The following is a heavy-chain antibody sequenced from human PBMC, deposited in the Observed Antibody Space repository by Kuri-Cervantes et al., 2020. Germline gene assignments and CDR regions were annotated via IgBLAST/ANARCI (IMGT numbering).Heavy chain of an antibody. CDR1: GFTFSDYY. Sequence: GESLKISCAASGFTFSDYYMSWIRQAPGKGLEWVSYISSSGSTIYYADSVKGRFTISRDNAKNSLYLQMNSLRAEDTAVYYCARTCGGDCLGAFDIWGQGTMVTVSS. D-gene: IGHD2-21*02. J-gene: IGHJ3*02. CDR2: ISSSGSTI. V-gene: IGHV3-11*04. CDR3: ARTCGGDCLGAFDI.